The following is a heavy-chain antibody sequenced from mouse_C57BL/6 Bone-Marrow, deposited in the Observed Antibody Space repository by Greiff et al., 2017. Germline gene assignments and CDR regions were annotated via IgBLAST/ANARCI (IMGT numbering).Heavy chain of an antibody. V-gene: IGHV1-55*01. J-gene: IGHJ3*01. CDR1: GYTFTSYW. CDR3: ARYLIAWFAY. Sequence: VQLQQPGAELVKPGASVTMSCKASGYTFTSYWITWVKQRPGQGLEWIGDLYPGSGSTNYNEKFKSKATLTVDTSSSTAYMQLSSLTSEDSAVYYCARYLIAWFAYGGQGTLVTVSA. CDR2: LYPGSGST.